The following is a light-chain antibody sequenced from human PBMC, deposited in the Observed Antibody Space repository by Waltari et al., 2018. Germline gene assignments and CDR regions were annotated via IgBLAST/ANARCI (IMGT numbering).Light chain of an antibody. CDR1: QSVTNY. V-gene: IGKV3-11*01. J-gene: IGKJ1*01. CDR3: QQRSNWPRT. CDR2: SAS. Sequence: SCRASQSVTNYLAWYQQKPGRAPRVLSYSASNRATGVPARFSGSGSGTDFTLTISSLEPEDFAVYYCQQRSNWPRTFGQGTKVEVK.